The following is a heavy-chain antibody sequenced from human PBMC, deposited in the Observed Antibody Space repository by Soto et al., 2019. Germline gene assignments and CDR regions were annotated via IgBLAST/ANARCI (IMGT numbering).Heavy chain of an antibody. CDR3: ARGVGYYGSGSYSYYYGMDV. Sequence: QVQLQESGPGLVKPSQTLSLTCTVSGGSISSGGYYWSWIRQHPGKGLEWIGYIYYSGSTYYNPSLKSRFTISVDTSKNQFSLKLSSVTAADTAVYYCARGVGYYGSGSYSYYYGMDVWGQGTTVTVSS. CDR2: IYYSGST. CDR1: GGSISSGGYY. J-gene: IGHJ6*02. D-gene: IGHD3-10*01. V-gene: IGHV4-31*03.